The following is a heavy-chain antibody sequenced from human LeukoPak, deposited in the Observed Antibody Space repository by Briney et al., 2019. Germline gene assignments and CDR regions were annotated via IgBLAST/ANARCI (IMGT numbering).Heavy chain of an antibody. Sequence: SQTLSLTCTVSGGSISSGGYYWSWIRQHPGKGLEWIGYIYYSGSTYYNPSLKSRVTISVDTSKNQFSLKLSSVTAADTAVYYCAKTVDGYWYFDLWGRGTLVTVSS. D-gene: IGHD6-19*01. CDR3: AKTVDGYWYFDL. V-gene: IGHV4-31*03. CDR2: IYYSGST. CDR1: GGSISSGGYY. J-gene: IGHJ2*01.